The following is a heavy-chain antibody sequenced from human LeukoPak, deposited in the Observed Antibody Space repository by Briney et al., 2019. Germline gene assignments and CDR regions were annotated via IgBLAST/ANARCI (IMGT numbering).Heavy chain of an antibody. CDR2: INDSGTT. V-gene: IGHV4-34*01. CDR1: GESFSGYY. Sequence: SETLSLTCAVYGESFSGYYWSWIRQPPRKGLEWIGEINDSGTTNYNPSLKSRVTISIDSSKNQFSLKLSSVTAADTAVYYCARGASCGGDCYWEDYYYYGTDVWGQGTTVTVSS. CDR3: ARGASCGGDCYWEDYYYYGTDV. J-gene: IGHJ6*02. D-gene: IGHD2-21*02.